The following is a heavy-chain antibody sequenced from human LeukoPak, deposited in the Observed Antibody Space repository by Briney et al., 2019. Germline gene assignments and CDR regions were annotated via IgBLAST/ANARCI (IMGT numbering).Heavy chain of an antibody. J-gene: IGHJ6*02. Sequence: ASVKVSCKASGYSFTIYYMHWVRQAPGQGLEWMGIINPSGGSTSYAQKFQGRVTMTRDTSTSTVYMELSSLRSEDTAVYYCARTKPPRDILTGYSYGMDVWGQGITVTVSS. CDR2: INPSGGST. CDR1: GYSFTIYY. CDR3: ARTKPPRDILTGYSYGMDV. D-gene: IGHD3-9*01. V-gene: IGHV1-46*01.